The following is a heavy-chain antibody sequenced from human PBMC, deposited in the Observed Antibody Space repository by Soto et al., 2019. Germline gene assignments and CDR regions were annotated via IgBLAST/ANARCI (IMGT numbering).Heavy chain of an antibody. CDR3: ESSTYSGSYYSDY. CDR1: GYTLTELS. D-gene: IGHD1-26*01. CDR2: FDPEDGET. Sequence: ASVKVSCKVSGYTLTELSMHWVRQAPGKGLEWMGGFDPEDGETIYAQKFQGRVTMTEDTSTDTAYMELSSLRSEDTAVYYCESSTYSGSYYSDYWGQGTLVTVSS. V-gene: IGHV1-24*01. J-gene: IGHJ4*02.